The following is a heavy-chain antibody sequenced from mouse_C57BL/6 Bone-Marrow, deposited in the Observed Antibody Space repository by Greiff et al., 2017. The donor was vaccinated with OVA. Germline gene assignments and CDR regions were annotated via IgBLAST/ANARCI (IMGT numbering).Heavy chain of an antibody. D-gene: IGHD1-1*01. CDR3: ARGAHYGSSYDWYFDV. J-gene: IGHJ1*03. CDR1: GYTFTTYP. CDR2: FHPYNDDT. Sequence: VQLQQSGAELVKPGASVKMSCKASGYTFTTYPIEWMKQNHGKSLEWIGNFHPYNDDTKYNEKFKGKATLTVEQSSSTVYLELSRLTSDDSAVYYCARGAHYGSSYDWYFDVWGTGTTVTVSS. V-gene: IGHV1-47*01.